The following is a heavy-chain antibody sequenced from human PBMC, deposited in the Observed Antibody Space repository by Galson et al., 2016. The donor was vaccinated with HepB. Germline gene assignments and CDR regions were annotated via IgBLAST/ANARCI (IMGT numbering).Heavy chain of an antibody. J-gene: IGHJ4*02. Sequence: TLSLTCAVSGGSITRGDFSWSWIRQPPGKGLEWIGYIHHTGVTYYNSSLQSRVTLSVDRSKNQFSLTVNSVTAADTAVYYCARIATTTINYYFDYWGQGTLVTVSS. CDR1: GGSITRGDFS. CDR3: ARIATTTINYYFDY. CDR2: IHHTGVT. D-gene: IGHD2-21*02. V-gene: IGHV4-30-2*01.